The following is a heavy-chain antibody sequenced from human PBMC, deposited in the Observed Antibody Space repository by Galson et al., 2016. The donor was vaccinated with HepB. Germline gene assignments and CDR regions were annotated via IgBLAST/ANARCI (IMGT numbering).Heavy chain of an antibody. CDR2: INSDGSST. CDR3: VREDYGDDPVYYYYYGMDV. Sequence: CAATGFTLSPSHMHWVRQAPGEGLVWVSRINSDGSSTIYADSVRGRFTISRDNAKNMLYLQMNSLRAEDTALYYCVREDYGDDPVYYYYYGMDVWGQGTTVSVSS. CDR1: GFTLSPSH. D-gene: IGHD4-17*01. J-gene: IGHJ6*02. V-gene: IGHV3-74*01.